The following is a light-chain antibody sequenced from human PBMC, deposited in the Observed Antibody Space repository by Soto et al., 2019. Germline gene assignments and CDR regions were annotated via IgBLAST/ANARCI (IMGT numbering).Light chain of an antibody. Sequence: ASQSIRSYVKSYQQIPGKAPKLLIYSASSLESGVPSRFSGSGSGTEFTLTISRLQADDVATYYGQEYNIHSRTFGQGTKVDIK. CDR1: QSIRSY. V-gene: IGKV1-5*01. CDR2: SAS. J-gene: IGKJ1*01. CDR3: QEYNIHSRT.